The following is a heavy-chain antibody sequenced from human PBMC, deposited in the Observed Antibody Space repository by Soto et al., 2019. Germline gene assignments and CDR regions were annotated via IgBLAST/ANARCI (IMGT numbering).Heavy chain of an antibody. Sequence: ASVKVSCKASGYSFSSSGISWVRQAPGQGLEWMGWISTYNANTNYAQKLQGRVTMTTDTSTSTAYMELRSLRSDDTAVYYCARENYGDYGYWGQGTLVTVSS. CDR3: ARENYGDYGY. D-gene: IGHD4-17*01. CDR1: GYSFSSSG. J-gene: IGHJ4*02. V-gene: IGHV1-18*01. CDR2: ISTYNANT.